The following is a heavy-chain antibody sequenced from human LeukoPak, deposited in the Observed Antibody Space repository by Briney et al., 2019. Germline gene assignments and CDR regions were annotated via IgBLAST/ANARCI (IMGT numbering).Heavy chain of an antibody. Sequence: GGSLRLSCAASGFTFSSYAMSWVRQAPGKGLGWVSAISGSGGSTYYADSVKGRFTISRDNSKNTLYLQMNSLRAEDTAVYYCAKDPLQVITTPGDYFDYWGQGTLVTVSS. CDR2: ISGSGGST. CDR1: GFTFSSYA. CDR3: AKDPLQVITTPGDYFDY. V-gene: IGHV3-23*01. J-gene: IGHJ4*02. D-gene: IGHD3-22*01.